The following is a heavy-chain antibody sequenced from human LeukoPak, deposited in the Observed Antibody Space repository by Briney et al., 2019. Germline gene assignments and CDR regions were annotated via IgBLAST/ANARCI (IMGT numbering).Heavy chain of an antibody. D-gene: IGHD5-24*01. J-gene: IGHJ4*02. V-gene: IGHV4-59*01. Sequence: SETLSLTCTVSGGSISSYYWSWIRQPPGKGLEWIGYIYYSGSTNYNPSLKSRVTISVDTSKNQFSLKLSSVTAADTAVYYCARGTRWLHQIFDYWGQGTLVTVS. CDR1: GGSISSYY. CDR2: IYYSGST. CDR3: ARGTRWLHQIFDY.